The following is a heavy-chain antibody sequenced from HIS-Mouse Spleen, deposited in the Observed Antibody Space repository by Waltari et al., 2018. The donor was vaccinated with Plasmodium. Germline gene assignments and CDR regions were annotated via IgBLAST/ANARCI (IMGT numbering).Heavy chain of an antibody. V-gene: IGHV4-59*01. D-gene: IGHD3-16*01. CDR1: GGSISSYY. J-gene: IGHJ3*02. CDR3: ARVGRRIWGAFDI. Sequence: QVQLQESGPGLVKPSETLSLTCTVSGGSISSYYWSWIRQPPGKGLEWIGYIYYSGSTNSNPSLKSRVTISVDTAKNQCALKLSSVTAADTAVDYCARVGRRIWGAFDIWGQGTMVTVSS. CDR2: IYYSGST.